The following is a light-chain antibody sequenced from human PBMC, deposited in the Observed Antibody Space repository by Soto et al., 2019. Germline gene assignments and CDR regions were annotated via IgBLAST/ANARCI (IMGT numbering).Light chain of an antibody. V-gene: IGKV3-20*01. J-gene: IGKJ3*01. CDR1: QSVSSSY. CDR2: SAS. Sequence: EIVWTQSPGTLSLSPGERATLSCSASQSVSSSYLAWYQQKPGQAPRLLIYSASSRATGIPDRFSGSGSGTDFTLTISSLGPEDVAVYYCQQYGSSFTFGPGTKVDIK. CDR3: QQYGSSFT.